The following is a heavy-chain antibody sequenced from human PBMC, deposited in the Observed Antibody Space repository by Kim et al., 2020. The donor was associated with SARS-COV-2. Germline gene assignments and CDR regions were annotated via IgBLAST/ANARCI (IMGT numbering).Heavy chain of an antibody. J-gene: IGHJ4*02. CDR3: ARGRYSSSWYDFGGLHYFDY. Sequence: SETLSLTCAVYGGSFSGYYWSWIRQPPGKGLEWIGEINHSGSTNYNPSFKSRVTISVDTSKNQFSLKLSSVTAADTAVYYCARGRYSSSWYDFGGLHYFDYWGQGTLVTVSS. D-gene: IGHD6-13*01. V-gene: IGHV4-34*01. CDR2: INHSGST. CDR1: GGSFSGYY.